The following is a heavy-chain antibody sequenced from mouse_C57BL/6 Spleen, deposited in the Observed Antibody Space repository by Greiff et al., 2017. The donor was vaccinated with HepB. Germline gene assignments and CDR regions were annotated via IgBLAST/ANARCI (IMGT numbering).Heavy chain of an antibody. V-gene: IGHV1-55*01. D-gene: IGHD1-1*01. CDR1: GYTFTSYW. Sequence: VQGVESGAELVKPGASVKMSCKASGYTFTSYWITWVKQRPGQGLEWIGDIYPGSGSTNYNEKFKSKATLTVDTSSSTAYMQLSSLTSEDSAVYYCARSGLHTVVAEDHYFDYWGQGTTLTVSS. J-gene: IGHJ2*01. CDR3: ARSGLHTVVAEDHYFDY. CDR2: IYPGSGST.